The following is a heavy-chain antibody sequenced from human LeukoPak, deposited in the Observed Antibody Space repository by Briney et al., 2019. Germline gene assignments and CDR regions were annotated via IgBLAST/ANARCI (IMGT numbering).Heavy chain of an antibody. CDR3: ARGLDFIAAAAYFDY. CDR1: GYSISSGYY. CDR2: IYHSGST. D-gene: IGHD6-13*01. J-gene: IGHJ4*02. Sequence: SETLSLTCAVSGYSISSGYYWGWIRQPPGKGLEWIGSIYHSGSTYYNPSLKSRVTISVDTSKNQFSLKLSSVTAADTAVYCCARGLDFIAAAAYFDYWGQGTLVTVSS. V-gene: IGHV4-38-2*01.